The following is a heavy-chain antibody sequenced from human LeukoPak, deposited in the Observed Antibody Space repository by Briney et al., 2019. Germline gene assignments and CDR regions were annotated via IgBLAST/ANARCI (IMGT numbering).Heavy chain of an antibody. CDR2: ISGDGGST. V-gene: IGHV3-43*02. CDR1: GFTFDDYA. CDR3: AKDLVAAIPAPPTWFDP. J-gene: IGHJ5*02. Sequence: GGSLRLSCAASGFTFDDYAMHWVRQAPGKGLEWVSLISGDGGSTYYADSVKGRFTIYRDNSKNSLYLQMNSLRTEDTALYYGAKDLVAAIPAPPTWFDPWGQGTLVTVSS. D-gene: IGHD2-15*01.